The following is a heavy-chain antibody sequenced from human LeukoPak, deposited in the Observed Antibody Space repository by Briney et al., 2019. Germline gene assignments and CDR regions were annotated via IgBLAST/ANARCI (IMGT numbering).Heavy chain of an antibody. J-gene: IGHJ6*02. CDR3: VRDHHGMDV. Sequence: GGSLRLSCAASGFIFNSYAMHWVRQAPGRGLEYVSAITSSGNNIFYADSVKGRFTISRDNSKNTLYLQMNSLRDGDTAVYYCVRDHHGMDVWGQGTTVIVS. CDR2: ITSSGNNI. CDR1: GFIFNSYA. V-gene: IGHV3-64*02.